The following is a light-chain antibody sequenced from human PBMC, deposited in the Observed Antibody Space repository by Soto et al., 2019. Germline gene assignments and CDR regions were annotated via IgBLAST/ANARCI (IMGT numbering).Light chain of an antibody. Sequence: EIVMTQSPATLSVSPGERATLSCRASQSFSSNLAWYQQKPCQAPRLLIYGASTRATGIPARFSGSGSGTEFTLTISSLQSEDFAIYFCQQYNNWPPDRTFGQGTKVEIK. CDR2: GAS. V-gene: IGKV3-15*01. CDR1: QSFSSN. J-gene: IGKJ1*01. CDR3: QQYNNWPPDRT.